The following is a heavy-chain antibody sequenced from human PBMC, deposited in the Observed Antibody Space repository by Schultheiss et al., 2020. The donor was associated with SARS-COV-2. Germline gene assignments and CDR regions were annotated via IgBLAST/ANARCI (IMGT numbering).Heavy chain of an antibody. Sequence: GGSLRLSCAASGFTFSSYSMNWVRQAPGKGLEWVSYISSSGSTIYYADSVKGRFTISRDNAKNTLYLQMNSLRAEDTAVYYCARESVSSGYYFDYWGQGTLVTVSS. V-gene: IGHV3-48*04. CDR2: ISSSGSTI. CDR3: ARESVSSGYYFDY. J-gene: IGHJ4*02. CDR1: GFTFSSYS. D-gene: IGHD3-22*01.